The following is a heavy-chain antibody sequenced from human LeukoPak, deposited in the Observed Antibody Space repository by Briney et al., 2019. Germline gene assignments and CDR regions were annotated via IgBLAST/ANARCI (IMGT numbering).Heavy chain of an antibody. Sequence: GGSLRLSCAASDFTVGSNSMTWVRQAPGKGLEWVSVIYSGGKTFYADSVKGRFTISRDDSKNTLYLQMNSLRAEDTAIYYCARDGDDTTNWWGQGTLVTVSS. CDR1: DFTVGSNS. D-gene: IGHD2-8*01. J-gene: IGHJ4*02. CDR3: ARDGDDTTNW. V-gene: IGHV3-53*01. CDR2: IYSGGKT.